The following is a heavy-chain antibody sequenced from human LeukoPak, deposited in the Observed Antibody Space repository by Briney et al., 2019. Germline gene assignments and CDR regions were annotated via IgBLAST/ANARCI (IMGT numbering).Heavy chain of an antibody. CDR3: ARGPKVPRGYSYAPLDY. CDR1: GFTVSSNY. J-gene: IGHJ4*02. Sequence: GGSLRLSCAASGFTVSSNYMSWVRQAPGKVLEWVSVIYSGGSTYYADSVKGRFTISRDNSKNTLYLQMNSLRAEDTAVYYCARGPKVPRGYSYAPLDYWGQGTLVTVSS. D-gene: IGHD5-18*01. V-gene: IGHV3-66*01. CDR2: IYSGGST.